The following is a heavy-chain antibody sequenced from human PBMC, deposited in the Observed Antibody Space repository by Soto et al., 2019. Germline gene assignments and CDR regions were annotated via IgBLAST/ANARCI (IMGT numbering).Heavy chain of an antibody. D-gene: IGHD3-22*01. Sequence: GGSLRLSCAASGFTVSSNYMSWVRQAPGKGLEWVSVIYSGGDTYYADSVKGRFTISRDNSKNTLYLQMNSLRAEDTAVYYCARDKRYYDSSGYRESYFDYWGQGTLVTVSS. CDR2: IYSGGDT. V-gene: IGHV3-66*01. CDR3: ARDKRYYDSSGYRESYFDY. CDR1: GFTVSSNY. J-gene: IGHJ4*02.